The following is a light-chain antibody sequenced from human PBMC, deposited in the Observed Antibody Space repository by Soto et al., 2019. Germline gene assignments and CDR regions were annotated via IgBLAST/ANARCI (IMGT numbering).Light chain of an antibody. CDR3: QHYDTYSGT. V-gene: IGKV1-5*03. CDR1: QSISSW. CDR2: RAS. J-gene: IGKJ3*01. Sequence: DIQMTQSPSTLSASVGDRVTITCRASQSISSWLAWYQQKPGKAPKLLIYRASRLESGVPPRFSGSGSGAEFTLTISSLQPDDFATYYCQHYDTYSGTFGPGTEVDIK.